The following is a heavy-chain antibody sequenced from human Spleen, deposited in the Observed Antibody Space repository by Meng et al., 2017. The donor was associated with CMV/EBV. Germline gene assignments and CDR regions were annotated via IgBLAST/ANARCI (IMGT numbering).Heavy chain of an antibody. J-gene: IGHJ4*02. Sequence: CTGSGASISGSRYYWGRMRQAPGRGLELIGDIFPRGSTYYNSSLKRRVTLSVDTSKNQFSLQLSSVTAADTAVYYCARRLVDDGTFDYWGRGTLVTVSS. CDR3: ARRLVDDGTFDY. CDR2: IFPRGST. V-gene: IGHV4-39*01. CDR1: GASISGSRYY. D-gene: IGHD3-22*01.